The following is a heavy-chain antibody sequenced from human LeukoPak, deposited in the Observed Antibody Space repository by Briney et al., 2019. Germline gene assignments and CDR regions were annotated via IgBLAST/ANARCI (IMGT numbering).Heavy chain of an antibody. J-gene: IGHJ4*02. CDR3: ASRIAAAGKGVY. V-gene: IGHV4-34*01. D-gene: IGHD6-13*01. Sequence: PSETLSLTCAVYGGSFSGYYWSWIRQPPGKGLEWIGEINHSGSTNYNPSLKSRVTISVDTSKNQFSLKLSSVTAADTAVYYCASRIAAAGKGVYWGQGTLVTVSS. CDR1: GGSFSGYY. CDR2: INHSGST.